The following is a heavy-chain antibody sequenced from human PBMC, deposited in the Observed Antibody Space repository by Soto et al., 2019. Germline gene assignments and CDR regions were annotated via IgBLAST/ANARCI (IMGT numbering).Heavy chain of an antibody. CDR3: XXDRSVYYDSSGYPGYYFDY. CDR1: GGTFSSYA. D-gene: IGHD3-22*01. J-gene: IGHJ4*02. Sequence: QVQLVQSGAEVKKPGSSVKVSCKASGGTFSSYAISWVRQAPGQGLEWMGGIIPIFGTANYAQKFQGXVTXXXXXXXXXXXXXXXXXXXXXXXXXXXXXDRSVYYDSSGYPGYYFDYWGQGTLVTVSS. CDR2: IIPIFGTA. V-gene: IGHV1-69*01.